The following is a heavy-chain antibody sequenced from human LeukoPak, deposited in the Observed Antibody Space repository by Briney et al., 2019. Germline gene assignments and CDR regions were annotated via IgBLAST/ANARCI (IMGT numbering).Heavy chain of an antibody. V-gene: IGHV4-59*01. Sequence: SETLSLTCTVSGGSISSYYWSWVRQPPGKGLEWIGYIYYSGSTNYNPSLKSRVTISVDTSTNQFSLKLSSVTAADTAVYYCARDDRGLYLSVGAFDTWGQGTIVTVSS. CDR2: IYYSGST. CDR3: ARDDRGLYLSVGAFDT. D-gene: IGHD2-2*02. J-gene: IGHJ3*02. CDR1: GGSISSYY.